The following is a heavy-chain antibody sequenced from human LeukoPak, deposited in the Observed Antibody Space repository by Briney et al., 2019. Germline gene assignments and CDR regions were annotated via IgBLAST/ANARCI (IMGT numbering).Heavy chain of an antibody. CDR3: ARGGRSKRWLQFWPMVGADAFDI. CDR1: GFTFSSYW. CDR2: IKQDGSEK. V-gene: IGHV3-7*01. D-gene: IGHD5-24*01. J-gene: IGHJ3*02. Sequence: GGSLRLSCAASGFTFSSYWMSWVRQAPGKGLEWVANIKQDGSEKYYVDSVKGRFTISRDNAKNSLYLQMNSLRAEDTAVYYCARGGRSKRWLQFWPMVGADAFDIWGQGTMVTVSS.